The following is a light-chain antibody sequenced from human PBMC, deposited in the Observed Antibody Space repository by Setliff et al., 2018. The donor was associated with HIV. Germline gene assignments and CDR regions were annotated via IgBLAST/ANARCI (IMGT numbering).Light chain of an antibody. CDR3: AAWDDSLNVV. V-gene: IGLV1-44*01. CDR1: SSNIGSNT. CDR2: SNN. J-gene: IGLJ1*01. Sequence: QSALTQPPSASGTPGQRVTISCSGSSSNIGSNTVNWYHQLPGTAPKLLIYSNNQRPSGVPDRFSGSKSGTSASLAISGLQSEDEADYYCAAWDDSLNVVFGTGTRSPS.